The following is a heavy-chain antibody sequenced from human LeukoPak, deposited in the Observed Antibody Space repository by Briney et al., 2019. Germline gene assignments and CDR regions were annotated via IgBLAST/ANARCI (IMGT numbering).Heavy chain of an antibody. CDR3: ARGRSGSPDYFDY. D-gene: IGHD1-26*01. CDR2: IWYDGSNK. J-gene: IGHJ4*02. V-gene: IGHV3-33*01. CDR1: GFTFSSYG. Sequence: GGSLRLSCAASGFTFSSYGMHWVRQAPGKGLEWVAVIWYDGSNKYYADSVKGRFTISRDNSKNTLYLQMNSLRAEDTAVYYCARGRSGSPDYFDYWGQGTLVTVSS.